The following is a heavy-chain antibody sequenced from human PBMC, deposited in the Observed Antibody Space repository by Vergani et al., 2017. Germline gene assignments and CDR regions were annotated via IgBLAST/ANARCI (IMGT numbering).Heavy chain of an antibody. CDR2: INHSGST. V-gene: IGHV4-34*01. CDR3: ARGGGGNGYYYYYMDV. CDR1: GGSFSGYY. J-gene: IGHJ6*03. D-gene: IGHD4-23*01. Sequence: QVQLQQWGAGLLKPSETLSLTCAVYGGSFSGYYWSWIRQPPGKGLEWIGEINHSGSTNYNPSRKSRVTISVDTSKNQFSLKLSSVTAADTAVYYCARGGGGNGYYYYYMDVWGKGTTVTVSS.